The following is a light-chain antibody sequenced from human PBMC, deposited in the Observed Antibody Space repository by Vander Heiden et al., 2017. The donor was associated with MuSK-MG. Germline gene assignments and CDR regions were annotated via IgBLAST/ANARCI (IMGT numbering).Light chain of an antibody. J-gene: IGKJ4*01. CDR1: QGIRNY. CDR2: SAS. Sequence: DIQMTQSPSSLSASVGDRVTITCRASQGIRNYLAWYQQKQGKVPKLLIYSASTWQAGVASRFSGSGCGKDFALTISSRQQEDVAAYYCQKNNSCPPITFGGGTKVEIK. V-gene: IGKV1-27*01. CDR3: QKNNSCPPIT.